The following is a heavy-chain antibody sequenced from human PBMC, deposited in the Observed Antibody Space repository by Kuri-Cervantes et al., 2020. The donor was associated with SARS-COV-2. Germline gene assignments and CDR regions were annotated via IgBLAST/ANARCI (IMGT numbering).Heavy chain of an antibody. J-gene: IGHJ4*02. CDR3: ARMPDYFDY. CDR1: GGSISSHY. V-gene: IGHV4-59*08. Sequence: SETLSLTCTVSGGSISSHYWSWIRQPPGKGLEWIGYIYYSGSTNYSPSLTSRVAISVDTSKNQFSLKLSSVTAADTAVYYCARMPDYFDYWGQGALVTVSS. D-gene: IGHD2-2*01. CDR2: IYYSGST.